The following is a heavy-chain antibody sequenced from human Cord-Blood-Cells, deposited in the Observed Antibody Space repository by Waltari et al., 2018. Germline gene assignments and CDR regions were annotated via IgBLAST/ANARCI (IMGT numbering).Heavy chain of an antibody. CDR3: ARSRNFDY. CDR2: IYYSGST. V-gene: IGHV4-39*01. D-gene: IGHD6-6*01. J-gene: IGHJ4*02. Sequence: QLQLQESGPGLVKPSANLSLTCTVSVGSTSSSRYYWGWIRQPPGKGLEWIGSIYYSGSTYYNPSLKSRVTISVDTSKNQFSLKLSSVTAADTAVYYCARSRNFDYWGQGTLVTVSS. CDR1: VGSTSSSRYY.